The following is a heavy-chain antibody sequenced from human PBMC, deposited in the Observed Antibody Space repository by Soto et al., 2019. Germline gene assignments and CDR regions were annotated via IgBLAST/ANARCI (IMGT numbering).Heavy chain of an antibody. V-gene: IGHV4-34*01. J-gene: IGHJ4*02. CDR1: GGSFSGYY. Sequence: PSETLSLTCAVYGGSFSGYYWSWIRQPPGKGLEWIGEINHSGSTNYNPSLKSRVAISVDTSKNQFSLKPSSVTAADTAVYYCARVPRYYYGSGSLDYWGQGTLVTVSS. D-gene: IGHD3-10*01. CDR2: INHSGST. CDR3: ARVPRYYYGSGSLDY.